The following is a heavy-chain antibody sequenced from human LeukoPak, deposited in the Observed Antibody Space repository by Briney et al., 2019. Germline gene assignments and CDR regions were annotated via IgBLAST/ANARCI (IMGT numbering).Heavy chain of an antibody. CDR1: GCSISSGGYS. D-gene: IGHD2-2*01. J-gene: IGHJ5*02. CDR3: ARGWGYCSSTSCRTKWNWFDP. CDR2: IYHSGST. V-gene: IGHV4-30-2*01. Sequence: SETLSLTCAVSGCSISSGGYSWSWIRQPPGKGLEWIGYIYHSGSTYYNPSLKSRVTISVDRSKNQFSLKLSSVTAADTAVYYCARGWGYCSSTSCRTKWNWFDPWGQGTLVTVSS.